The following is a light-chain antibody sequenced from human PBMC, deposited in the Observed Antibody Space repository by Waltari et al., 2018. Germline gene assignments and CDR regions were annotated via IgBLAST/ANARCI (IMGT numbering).Light chain of an antibody. CDR1: SSDVGGYNY. CDR3: CSYAGSITFWV. Sequence: QSALTQPRPVSGSPGQSVTLSCTGTSSDVGGYNYVSWYQHHQGKAPKLIIYDVTKRPSGVPDRFSASKSDNTASLTISGLQAEDEADYYCCSYAGSITFWVFGGGTKLTVL. CDR2: DVT. J-gene: IGLJ3*02. V-gene: IGLV2-11*02.